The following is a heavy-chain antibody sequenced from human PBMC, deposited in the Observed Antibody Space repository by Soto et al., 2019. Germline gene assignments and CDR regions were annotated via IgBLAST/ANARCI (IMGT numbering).Heavy chain of an antibody. CDR3: THSRQSYYDILTGYNY. CDR1: GFSLSTSGMG. D-gene: IGHD3-9*01. J-gene: IGHJ4*02. Sequence: QITLKESGPTLVKPTQTLTLTCTFSGFSLSTSGMGVAWIRQPPGKALEWLALIYWDDDKRYSPSLKSRLTIPKYTPKXXVVLTMTNMDPVDTATYYCTHSRQSYYDILTGYNYWGQGTLVTVSS. CDR2: IYWDDDK. V-gene: IGHV2-5*02.